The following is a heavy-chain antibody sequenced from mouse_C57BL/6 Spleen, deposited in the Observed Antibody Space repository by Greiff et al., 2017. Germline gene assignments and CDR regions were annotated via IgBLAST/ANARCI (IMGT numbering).Heavy chain of an antibody. Sequence: VKLQESGAELAKPGASVKLSCKASGYTFTSYWMHWVKQRPGQGLEWIGNINPSSGYTKYNQKFKDKATLTVDKASSTAYMQLSSLTYDDSAVYYCARNMAWFAYWGQGTLVTVSA. CDR3: ARNMAWFAY. CDR1: GYTFTSYW. J-gene: IGHJ3*01. V-gene: IGHV1-7*01. CDR2: INPSSGYT.